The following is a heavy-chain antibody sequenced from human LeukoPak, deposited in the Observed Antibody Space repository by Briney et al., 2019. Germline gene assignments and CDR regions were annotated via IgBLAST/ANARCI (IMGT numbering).Heavy chain of an antibody. Sequence: APVKVSCKASGYTFTSYYMHWVRQAPGQGLEWMGIINPSGGSTSYAQKFQGRVTMTRDTSTSTVYMELSSLRSEDTAVYYCARSNVVAAAAGPTWPWGQGTLVTVSS. J-gene: IGHJ5*02. CDR3: ARSNVVAAAAGPTWP. D-gene: IGHD6-13*01. V-gene: IGHV1-46*01. CDR1: GYTFTSYY. CDR2: INPSGGST.